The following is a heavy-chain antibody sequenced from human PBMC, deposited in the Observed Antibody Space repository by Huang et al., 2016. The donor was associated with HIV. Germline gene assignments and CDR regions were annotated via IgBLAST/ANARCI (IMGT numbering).Heavy chain of an antibody. Sequence: QVQLVQSGPDVRKPGASVKVSCKASGYTFTNYGISWGRQAPGQGLEWLGWIRAYNGETNYAQKFQGRVTWTTDTATTTAYMELRSLRSDDTAVYYCVKDQGAYYDSSAVEAGGNWGQGTLVTVSS. CDR1: GYTFTNYG. V-gene: IGHV1-18*04. D-gene: IGHD3-22*01. J-gene: IGHJ4*02. CDR3: VKDQGAYYDSSAVEAGGN. CDR2: IRAYNGET.